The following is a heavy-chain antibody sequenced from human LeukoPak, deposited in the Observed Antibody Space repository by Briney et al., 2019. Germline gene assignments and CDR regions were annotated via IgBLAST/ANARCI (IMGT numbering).Heavy chain of an antibody. V-gene: IGHV3-7*01. CDR1: GFTLSSYW. CDR3: ASQGSGWRPIYFDY. J-gene: IGHJ4*02. CDR2: IKQDGSEK. Sequence: GGSLRFSCAASGFTLSSYWMSWVRQAPGKGLEWVANIKQDGSEKYYVDSVKGRFTISRDNAKNSLYLQMNSLRAEDTAVYYCASQGSGWRPIYFDYWGQGTLVTVSS. D-gene: IGHD6-19*01.